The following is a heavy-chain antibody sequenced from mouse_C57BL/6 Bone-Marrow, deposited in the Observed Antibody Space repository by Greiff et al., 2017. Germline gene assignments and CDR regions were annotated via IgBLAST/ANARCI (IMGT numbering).Heavy chain of an antibody. CDR2: INSDGGST. Sequence: DVMLVESGGGLVQPGESLKLSCESNEYEFPSHDMSWVRKTPEKRLALVAAINSDGGSTYYPYTMERRFIISRDNTKKTLYLQMSSLRSEDTALYYGTRQATAWCAYWGQGTLVTVAA. V-gene: IGHV5-2*01. CDR3: TRQATAWCAY. CDR1: EYEFPSHD. J-gene: IGHJ3*01.